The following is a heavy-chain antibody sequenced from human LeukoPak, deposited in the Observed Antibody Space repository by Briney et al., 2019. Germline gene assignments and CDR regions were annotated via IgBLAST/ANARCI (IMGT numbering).Heavy chain of an antibody. J-gene: IGHJ4*02. V-gene: IGHV4-61*01. D-gene: IGHD1-26*01. CDR2: IYYSGSTY. CDR1: GGSVNSGNYY. Sequence: PSETLSPTCTVSGGSVNSGNYYWSWIRQPPGKGLEWIGYIYYSGSTYYYNPSLESRVTISLDTSKNQFSLKLNSLTAADTAVYYCARDREWELQSSRYFDYWGQGTLVTVSS. CDR3: ARDREWELQSSRYFDY.